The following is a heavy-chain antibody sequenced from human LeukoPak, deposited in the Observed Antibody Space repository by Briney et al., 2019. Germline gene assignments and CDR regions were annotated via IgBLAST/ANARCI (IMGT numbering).Heavy chain of an antibody. CDR1: GFTFTSSA. D-gene: IGHD3-10*01. Sequence: REASVKVSCTASGFTFTSSAVQWVRQARGQRLEWIGWIVVGSGNTNYAQKFQERVTITTDMSTSPAYMELSSLRSEDTAVYYCAASYGSWTYVDYWGEGTLVTVSS. J-gene: IGHJ4*02. CDR3: AASYGSWTYVDY. V-gene: IGHV1-58*01. CDR2: IVVGSGNT.